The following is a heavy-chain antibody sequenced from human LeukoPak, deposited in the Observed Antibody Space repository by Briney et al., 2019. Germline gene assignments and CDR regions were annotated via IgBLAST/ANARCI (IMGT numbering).Heavy chain of an antibody. CDR2: INTDGGTT. CDR3: ARRRGRTGYYPFDY. V-gene: IGHV3-64*01. J-gene: IGHJ4*02. D-gene: IGHD3-3*01. CDR1: GFTFSTFA. Sequence: GGSLRLSCAASGFTFSTFAMQWVCQAPEKGLEYVSGINTDGGTTYYANSVKGRFTISRDNPKNTLYLQMGSLRVEDTAVYYCARRRGRTGYYPFDYWGQGTLVTVSS.